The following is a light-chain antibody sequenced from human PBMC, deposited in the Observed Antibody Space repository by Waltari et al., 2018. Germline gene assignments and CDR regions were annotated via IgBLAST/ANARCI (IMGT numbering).Light chain of an antibody. V-gene: IGKV3-20*01. J-gene: IGKJ1*01. CDR1: QSVSKY. Sequence: EIVLTQSPGTVSLSAGERATLSFRASQSVSKYLAWYQQKPGQAPRLLIYDASIRATGMPDRFSGSGWGTDFSLTISSLEPEDFAVYYCQKYGTLPATFGQGTKVQ. CDR2: DAS. CDR3: QKYGTLPAT.